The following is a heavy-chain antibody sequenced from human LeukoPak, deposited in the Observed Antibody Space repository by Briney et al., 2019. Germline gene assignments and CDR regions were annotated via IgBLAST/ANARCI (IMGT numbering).Heavy chain of an antibody. D-gene: IGHD6-19*01. CDR1: GGSISSYY. V-gene: IGHV4-59*01. Sequence: PSQTLSLTCTVAGGSISSYYWSWIRQPPGKGLEWIGYIYYSGSTNYNPSLKSRVTISVDTSKNQFSLKLSSVTAADTAVYYCARHGYSSGSLAWFDPWGQGTLVTVSS. CDR3: ARHGYSSGSLAWFDP. J-gene: IGHJ5*02. CDR2: IYYSGST.